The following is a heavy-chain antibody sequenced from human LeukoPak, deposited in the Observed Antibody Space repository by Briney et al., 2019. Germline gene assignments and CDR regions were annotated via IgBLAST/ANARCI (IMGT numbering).Heavy chain of an antibody. CDR2: INHSGST. CDR1: GGSFNGYY. D-gene: IGHD5-18*01. J-gene: IGHJ5*02. CDR3: ARGENSYGPNWFDP. Sequence: SETLSLTCAVYGGSFNGYYWSWIRQPPGKGLEWIGEINHSGSTNYNPSLKSRVTISVDTSKNQFSLKLSSVAAADTAVYYCARGENSYGPNWFDPWGQGTLVTVSS. V-gene: IGHV4-34*01.